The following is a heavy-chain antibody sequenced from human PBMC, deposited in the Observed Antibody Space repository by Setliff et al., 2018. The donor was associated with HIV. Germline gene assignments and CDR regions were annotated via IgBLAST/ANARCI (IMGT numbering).Heavy chain of an antibody. D-gene: IGHD3-22*01. V-gene: IGHV1-18*01. CDR2: ISAYNGNT. Sequence: ASVKVSCKASGYTFTSYGISWVRQAPGQGLEWMGWISAYNGNTNYAQKLQGRVTMTTDTSTSTAYMELRSLRSDDTAVYCCARDTNLIYDSSGYYPYTFDYWGQGTLVTVSS. CDR3: ARDTNLIYDSSGYYPYTFDY. CDR1: GYTFTSYG. J-gene: IGHJ4*02.